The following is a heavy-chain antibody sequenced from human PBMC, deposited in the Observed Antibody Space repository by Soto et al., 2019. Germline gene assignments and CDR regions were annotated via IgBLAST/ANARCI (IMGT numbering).Heavy chain of an antibody. CDR3: ARDTCSGGSCYLGGFDP. V-gene: IGHV3-48*01. J-gene: IGHJ5*02. CDR1: GFTFSSYS. Sequence: PGGSLRLSCAASGFTFSSYSMNWVRQAPGKGLEWVSYISSSSSTIYYADSVKGRFTISRDNAKNSLYLQMNSLRAEDTAVYYCARDTCSGGSCYLGGFDPWGQGTLVTVSS. CDR2: ISSSSSTI. D-gene: IGHD2-15*01.